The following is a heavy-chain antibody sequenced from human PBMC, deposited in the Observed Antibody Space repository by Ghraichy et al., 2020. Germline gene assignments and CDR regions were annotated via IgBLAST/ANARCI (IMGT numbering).Heavy chain of an antibody. CDR3: ARDYCSGGSCYKPDWFDP. J-gene: IGHJ5*02. V-gene: IGHV3-48*02. Sequence: GGSLRLSCAASGFTFSSYSMNWVRQAPGKGLEWVSYISSSSSTIYYADSVKGRFTISRDNAKNSLYLQMNSLSDEDTAVYYCARDYCSGGSCYKPDWFDPWGQGTLVTVSS. D-gene: IGHD2-15*01. CDR1: GFTFSSYS. CDR2: ISSSSSTI.